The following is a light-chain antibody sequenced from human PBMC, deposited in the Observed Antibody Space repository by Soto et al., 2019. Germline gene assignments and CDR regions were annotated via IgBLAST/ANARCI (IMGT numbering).Light chain of an antibody. J-gene: IGKJ1*01. CDR3: QQYHTYST. CDR2: DAS. CDR1: QSISTW. Sequence: DIQMTQSSSTLSASVGDRVTITCRASQSISTWVAWYQHKTGKAPTLLIYDASSLESEVPSRFSGSGSGTRFTLTISSLQPDDFATYYCQQYHTYSTFGQGTKVDIK. V-gene: IGKV1-5*01.